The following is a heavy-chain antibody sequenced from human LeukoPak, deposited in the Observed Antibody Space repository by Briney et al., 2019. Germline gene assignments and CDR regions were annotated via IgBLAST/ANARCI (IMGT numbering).Heavy chain of an antibody. V-gene: IGHV3-74*01. Sequence: QPGGSLRLSCAASGNYWMHWVRQAPGKGLVWVSHVNSDGSWTSHADSVKGRFTISKDNAKNTVYLQMNNLRAEDSALYYCARGGRGSAAVVAPRSFDIWGQGTMVTVSS. CDR3: ARGGRGSAAVVAPRSFDI. CDR2: VNSDGSWT. CDR1: GNYW. J-gene: IGHJ3*02. D-gene: IGHD3-22*01.